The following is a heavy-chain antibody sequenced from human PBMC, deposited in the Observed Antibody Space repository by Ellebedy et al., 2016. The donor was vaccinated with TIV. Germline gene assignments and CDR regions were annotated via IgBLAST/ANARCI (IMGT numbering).Heavy chain of an antibody. CDR1: GVSITRYY. D-gene: IGHD3/OR15-3a*01. Sequence: SETLSLXXTVSGVSITRYYWSWIRQPPGRGLEWIGYIFHTGIIKYNPSLKSRVTISIDTSKNQFSLKLTSVTAADTAVYYCARGLDAFDIWGQGTKVTVSS. J-gene: IGHJ3*02. CDR2: IFHTGII. CDR3: ARGLDAFDI. V-gene: IGHV4-59*01.